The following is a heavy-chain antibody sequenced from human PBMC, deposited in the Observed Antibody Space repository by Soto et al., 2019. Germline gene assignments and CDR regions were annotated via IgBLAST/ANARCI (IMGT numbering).Heavy chain of an antibody. CDR3: AREGDDVLRFLEWLSDVGRYFDY. CDR2: IYLSGTT. D-gene: IGHD3-3*01. V-gene: IGHV4-38-2*02. CDR1: GYSISSGYY. J-gene: IGHJ4*02. Sequence: SETLSLTCAVSGYSISSGYYWGWIRQPPGKGLEWIGTIYLSGTTYYNPSLKSRVTVSVDTSKNQFSLKLSSVTAAETAVYYCAREGDDVLRFLEWLSDVGRYFDYWGQGTLVTVYS.